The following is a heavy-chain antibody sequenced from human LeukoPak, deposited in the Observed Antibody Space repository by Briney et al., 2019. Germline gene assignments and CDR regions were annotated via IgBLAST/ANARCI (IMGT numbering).Heavy chain of an antibody. Sequence: ASVKVSCKVSGYTLTELSMHWVRQAPGKGLEWMGGFDPEDGETIYAQKFQGRVTMTEDTSTDTAYMELSSLRSEDTAVYYCATKHYQIVGASIDYYGMDVWGQGTTVTVSS. D-gene: IGHD1-26*01. CDR2: FDPEDGET. CDR1: GYTLTELS. J-gene: IGHJ6*02. V-gene: IGHV1-24*01. CDR3: ATKHYQIVGASIDYYGMDV.